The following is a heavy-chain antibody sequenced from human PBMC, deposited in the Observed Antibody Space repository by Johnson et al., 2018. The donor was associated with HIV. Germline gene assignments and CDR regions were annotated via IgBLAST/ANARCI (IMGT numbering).Heavy chain of an antibody. CDR3: TTGISWFGAITFDI. Sequence: QVQLVESGGGVVQPGRSLRLSCAASGFTFNTYAMHWVRQAPGKGLEWVAVISYDGSKKYYADSVKGRFTISRNDSKNTLYLQMNSLKTEDTAVYYCTTGISWFGAITFDIWGQGTMVTVSS. J-gene: IGHJ3*02. CDR1: GFTFNTYA. V-gene: IGHV3-30*14. D-gene: IGHD3-10*01. CDR2: ISYDGSKK.